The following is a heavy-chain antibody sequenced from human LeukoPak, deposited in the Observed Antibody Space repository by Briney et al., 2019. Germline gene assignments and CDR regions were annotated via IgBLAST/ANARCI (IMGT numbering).Heavy chain of an antibody. CDR1: GGSISSYY. D-gene: IGHD5-18*01. J-gene: IGHJ5*02. V-gene: IGHV4-59*12. CDR2: IYYSGST. CDR3: VRKWLTNWFDP. Sequence: TSETLSLTCTVSGGSISSYYWSWIRQPPGKGLEWIGYIYYSGSTNYNPSLKSRVTISVDKSKNQFSLKLSSVTAADTAVYYCVRKWLTNWFDPWGQGTLVTVSS.